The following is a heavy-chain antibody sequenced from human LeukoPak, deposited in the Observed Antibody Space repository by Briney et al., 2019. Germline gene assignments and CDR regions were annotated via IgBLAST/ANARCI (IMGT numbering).Heavy chain of an antibody. V-gene: IGHV3-30*18. D-gene: IGHD6-13*01. CDR1: GFSFSRYA. Sequence: GGSLTLFHAASGFSFSRYAMHWVRQAPGKGLEWVAVTSNDGSNEGYVDSVKGRFTISRDNSENTLYLQMNSLRPEDTAIYYCAKDRVAVAPFDWFFDLWGRGTLVTVSS. CDR3: AKDRVAVAPFDWFFDL. CDR2: TSNDGSNE. J-gene: IGHJ2*01.